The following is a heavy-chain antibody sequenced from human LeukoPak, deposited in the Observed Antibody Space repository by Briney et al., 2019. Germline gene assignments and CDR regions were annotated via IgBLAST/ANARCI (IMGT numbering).Heavy chain of an antibody. D-gene: IGHD3-10*01. Sequence: PSETLSLTFTVSGGSISSYYWSWIRQPPGKGLEWIGYIYYSGSTNYNPSLKSRVTISVDTSKNQFSLKLSSVTAADTAVYYCARGGVRGRPYNWFDPWGQGTLVTVSS. CDR2: IYYSGST. J-gene: IGHJ5*02. CDR1: GGSISSYY. V-gene: IGHV4-59*01. CDR3: ARGGVRGRPYNWFDP.